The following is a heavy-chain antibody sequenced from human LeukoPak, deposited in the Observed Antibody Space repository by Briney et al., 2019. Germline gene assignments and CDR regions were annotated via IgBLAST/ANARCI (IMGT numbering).Heavy chain of an antibody. CDR2: IKSKTDGGTT. J-gene: IGHJ4*02. CDR1: GFTFSNAW. CDR3: APDSTGWYNIDY. Sequence: GGSLGLSCAASGFTFSNAWMSWVRQAPGKGLEWVGRIKSKTDGGTTDYAAPVKDRFTISRDDSKTTLYLQINSLRAGDTAVYYCAPDSTGWYNIDYWGQGTLVTVSS. D-gene: IGHD6-19*01. V-gene: IGHV3-15*05.